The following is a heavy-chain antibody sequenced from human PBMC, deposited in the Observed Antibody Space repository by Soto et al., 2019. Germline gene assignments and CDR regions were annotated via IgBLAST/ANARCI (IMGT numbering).Heavy chain of an antibody. CDR2: VTYDSSEK. V-gene: IGHV3-30*18. Sequence: GGSLRLSCTASGFSFFNYGFAWIRQAPGKGLEWVAVVTYDSSEKYYADSVKGRFTISRDNSKNTVYLQMDSLQHNDSALYYCGKAGGSELRYFDWPEVGVWGQGTLVTVSS. CDR1: GFSFFNYG. J-gene: IGHJ4*02. D-gene: IGHD3-9*01. CDR3: GKAGGSELRYFDWPEVGV.